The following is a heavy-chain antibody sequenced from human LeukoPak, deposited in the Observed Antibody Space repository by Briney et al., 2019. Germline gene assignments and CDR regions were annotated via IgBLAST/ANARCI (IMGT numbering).Heavy chain of an antibody. J-gene: IGHJ4*02. CDR1: GFTVSSNY. D-gene: IGHD6-13*01. CDR3: VKVTAAGFVDH. Sequence: GGSLRLSCAASGFTVSSNYMSWVRQAPGKGLEWVSGIGWNSGGIVYADSVKGRFTISRDNAKKSLYLQMNSLGAEDTALYYCVKVTAAGFVDHWGQGTLVTVSS. CDR2: IGWNSGGI. V-gene: IGHV3-9*01.